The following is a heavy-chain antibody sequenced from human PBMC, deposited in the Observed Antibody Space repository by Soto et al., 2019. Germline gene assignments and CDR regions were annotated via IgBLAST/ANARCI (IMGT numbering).Heavy chain of an antibody. CDR3: ATLVRPG. V-gene: IGHV3-7*01. CDR1: GFSFSDSW. Sequence: GEYLRLSCAASGFSFSDSWMDWVRQAPGKGPEWVANIKEDGSEKNYVDSVKGRFTISRDNAKNSLYLQMNSLRAEDTAVYYCATLVRPGWGQGTSVIGSS. D-gene: IGHD2-21*01. J-gene: IGHJ6*02. CDR2: IKEDGSEK.